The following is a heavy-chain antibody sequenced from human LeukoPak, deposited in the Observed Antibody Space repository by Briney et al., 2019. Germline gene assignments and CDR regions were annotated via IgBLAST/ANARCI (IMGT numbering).Heavy chain of an antibody. CDR3: GGYSSLDH. CDR2: IYSDGST. V-gene: IGHV3-53*01. J-gene: IGHJ4*02. Sequence: GGSLRLSCAASGFIVSGDFMSWVRQAPGKGLEWVSVIYSDGSTYYADSVKGRFTISRDNSKNTLDLQMDSLRVEDTAVYYCGGYSSLDHWGQGTLVTVSS. D-gene: IGHD3-22*01. CDR1: GFIVSGDF.